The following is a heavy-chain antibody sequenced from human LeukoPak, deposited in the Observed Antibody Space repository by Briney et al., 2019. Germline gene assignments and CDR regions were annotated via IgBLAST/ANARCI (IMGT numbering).Heavy chain of an antibody. J-gene: IGHJ5*02. CDR2: IYTSGST. CDR3: ARGADWFDP. CDR1: GGSISSGSYY. Sequence: SETLSLTCTVSGGSISSGSYYWSWIRQPAGKGLEWIGRIYTSGSTNYNPSLKSRVTISVDTSKNQFSLKLSSVTAADTAVYYCARGADWFDPWGQGTLVTVSS. D-gene: IGHD6-19*01. V-gene: IGHV4-61*02.